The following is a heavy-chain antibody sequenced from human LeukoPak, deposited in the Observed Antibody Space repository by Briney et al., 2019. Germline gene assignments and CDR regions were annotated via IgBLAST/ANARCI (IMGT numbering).Heavy chain of an antibody. J-gene: IGHJ4*02. CDR1: GFVFSTYG. Sequence: GGSLRLSCAASGFVFSTYGMHWVRQAPGKGLEWVAVIWDDGSNQYYVDSVRGRFTISRDNSKNTLYLQMNSLRAEDTAVYYCARDLAAAGDYWGQGTLVTVSS. V-gene: IGHV3-33*01. CDR3: ARDLAAAGDY. CDR2: IWDDGSNQ. D-gene: IGHD6-13*01.